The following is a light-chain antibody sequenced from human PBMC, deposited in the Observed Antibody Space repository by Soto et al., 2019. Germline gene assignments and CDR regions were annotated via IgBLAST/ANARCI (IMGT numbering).Light chain of an antibody. CDR1: SSDVGGYNY. Sequence: QSALTQPASVSGSPGQSITISCTGTSSDVGGYNYVSWYQHHPGKAPKLIIYDVSNRPSGVSIRFSASKSDNTASLTISGLQPEDEADYDCSSYTTSNTRQIVFGTGTKVPVL. CDR2: DVS. V-gene: IGLV2-14*03. J-gene: IGLJ1*01. CDR3: SSYTTSNTRQIV.